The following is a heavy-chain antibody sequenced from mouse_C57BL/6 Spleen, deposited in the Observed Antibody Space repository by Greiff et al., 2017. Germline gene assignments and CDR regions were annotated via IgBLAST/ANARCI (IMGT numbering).Heavy chain of an antibody. CDR1: YFAFMASA. CDR3: ASRDAWFAY. CDR2: VTMYSDAT. Sequence: LPQSGAGLVRPGSSVKLSCKASYFAFMASAMHWVKQRPGHGLDWIGSVTMYSDATEYSDNFKGKATWTANTSSSTAYMELSSLTSEDSAVYYCASRDAWFAYWGQGPLVTVSA. J-gene: IGHJ3*01. V-gene: IGHV1-49*01.